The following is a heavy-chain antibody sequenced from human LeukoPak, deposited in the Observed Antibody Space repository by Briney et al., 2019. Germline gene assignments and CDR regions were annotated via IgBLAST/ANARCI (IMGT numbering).Heavy chain of an antibody. V-gene: IGHV4-34*01. Sequence: SETLSLTCAVYGGSFSGYYWSWIRQPPGEGLEWIGEINHSGSTNYNPSLKSRVTISVDTSKNQFSLKLSSVTAADTAVYYCARGLATMVRGVPLYYFDYWGQGTLVTVSS. CDR2: INHSGST. CDR1: GGSFSGYY. D-gene: IGHD3-10*01. J-gene: IGHJ4*02. CDR3: ARGLATMVRGVPLYYFDY.